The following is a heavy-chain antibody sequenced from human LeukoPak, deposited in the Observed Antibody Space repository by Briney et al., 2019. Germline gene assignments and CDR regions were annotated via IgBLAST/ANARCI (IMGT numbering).Heavy chain of an antibody. CDR1: GGTFSSYA. J-gene: IGHJ4*02. V-gene: IGHV1-69*01. D-gene: IGHD3-22*01. CDR3: AREGHYYDSSGYRNPPFDY. CDR2: IIPIFGTA. Sequence: SVKVSCKASGGTFSSYAISWVRQAPGHGLEWMGGIIPIFGTANYAQKFQGRVTITADESTSTAYMELSSLRSEDTAVYYCAREGHYYDSSGYRNPPFDYWGQGTLVTVSS.